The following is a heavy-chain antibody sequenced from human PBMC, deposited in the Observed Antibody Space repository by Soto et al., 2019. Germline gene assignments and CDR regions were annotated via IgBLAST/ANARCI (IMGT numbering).Heavy chain of an antibody. CDR1: GFSFSTYA. Sequence: QVQLVESGGGVVQPGRSLRLSCAASGFSFSTYAMHWVRQAPGKGLEWVALISYDGSNKYYAGSVKGRFSISRDNPRKTLYLQINSLRIDDTAVYYCARATGTTDYWGQGTRVTVSS. D-gene: IGHD4-4*01. CDR2: ISYDGSNK. J-gene: IGHJ4*02. CDR3: ARATGTTDY. V-gene: IGHV3-30-3*01.